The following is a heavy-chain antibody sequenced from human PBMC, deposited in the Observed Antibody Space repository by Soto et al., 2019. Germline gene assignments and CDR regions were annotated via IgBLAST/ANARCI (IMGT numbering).Heavy chain of an antibody. CDR2: IYHTGIT. J-gene: IGHJ5*02. CDR1: GGSIGSGGYC. V-gene: IGHV4-39*07. CDR3: TTLPRRIVVVTTEIPP. D-gene: IGHD2-21*02. Sequence: PSETLSLTCTVSGGSIGSGGYCWTWIRQPPGKGLEWIGEIYHTGITKYNPSLKSRVTISVDKSNNQFSLELRAVTAADTAVYYCTTLPRRIVVVTTEIPPWGQGTLVTVSS.